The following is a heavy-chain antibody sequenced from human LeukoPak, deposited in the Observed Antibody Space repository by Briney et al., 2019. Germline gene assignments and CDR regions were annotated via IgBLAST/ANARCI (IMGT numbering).Heavy chain of an antibody. V-gene: IGHV4-34*01. CDR1: GGSFSGYY. CDR2: INHSGST. D-gene: IGHD3-22*01. Sequence: SETLSLTCAVYGGSFSGYYWGWIRQPPGKGLEWIGEINHSGSTNYNPSLKSRVTISVDTSKNQFSLKLSSVTAADTAVYYCARVPEYYEEDYYYYMDVWGKGTTVTISS. CDR3: ARVPEYYEEDYYYYMDV. J-gene: IGHJ6*03.